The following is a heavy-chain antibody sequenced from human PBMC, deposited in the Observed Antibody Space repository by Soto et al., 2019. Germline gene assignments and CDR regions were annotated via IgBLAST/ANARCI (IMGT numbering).Heavy chain of an antibody. CDR3: ARSPLIAAVVHRPHYYYYYSGMDV. CDR2: IYYSGST. Sequence: PSETLSLTCTVSGGSISSYYWSWIRQPPGKGLEWIGYIYYSGSTNYNPSLKSRVTISVDTSKNQFSLKLSSVTAADTAVYYCARSPLIAAVVHRPHYYYYYSGMDVWGQGTTVTVSS. J-gene: IGHJ6*02. D-gene: IGHD6-13*01. V-gene: IGHV4-59*01. CDR1: GGSISSYY.